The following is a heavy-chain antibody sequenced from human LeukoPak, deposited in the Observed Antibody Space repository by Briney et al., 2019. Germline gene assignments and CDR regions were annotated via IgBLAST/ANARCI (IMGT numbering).Heavy chain of an antibody. D-gene: IGHD5-12*01. CDR1: GFTFDDYG. J-gene: IGHJ4*02. CDR3: AREGVATIGRPNYFDY. Sequence: GGSLRLSCAASGFTFDDYGMSWVRQAPGKGLEWVSGINWNGGSTGYAYSVKGRFTISRDNAKNSLYLQMNSLRAEDTALYYCAREGVATIGRPNYFDYWGQGTLVTVSS. CDR2: INWNGGST. V-gene: IGHV3-20*04.